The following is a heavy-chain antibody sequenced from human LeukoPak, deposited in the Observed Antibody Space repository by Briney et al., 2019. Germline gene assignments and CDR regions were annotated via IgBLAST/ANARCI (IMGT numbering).Heavy chain of an antibody. Sequence: GRCLRLSCAAAGFTFSDYYMTSIRQAPGGGLECISYINGSSSDTKYADSVKGRFTISRDNAKTSVYLLMNSLRAEDTAVYYCARRGTSYCTVDSCHPNWFDPWGQGTLVTVSS. CDR1: GFTFSDYY. CDR2: INGSSSDT. D-gene: IGHD2-15*01. J-gene: IGHJ5*02. CDR3: ARRGTSYCTVDSCHPNWFDP. V-gene: IGHV3-11*03.